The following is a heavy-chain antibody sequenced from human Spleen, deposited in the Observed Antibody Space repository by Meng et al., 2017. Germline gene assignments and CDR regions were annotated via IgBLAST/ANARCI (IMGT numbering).Heavy chain of an antibody. CDR3: ARGPTTMAHDFDY. CDR2: INHSGST. Sequence: QVLLQQWVAGLLKPSVTLSLTCVVSGGSFSDYYWSWIRQPPGKGLEWIGEINHSGSTNYNPSLESRATISVDTSQNNLSLKLSSVTAADSAVYYCARGPTTMAHDFDYWGQGTLVTVSS. D-gene: IGHD4-11*01. V-gene: IGHV4-34*01. J-gene: IGHJ4*02. CDR1: GGSFSDYY.